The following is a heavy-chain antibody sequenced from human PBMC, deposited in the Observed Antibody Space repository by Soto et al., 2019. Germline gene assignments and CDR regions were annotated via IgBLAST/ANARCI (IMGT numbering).Heavy chain of an antibody. CDR1: GFTFSSYA. CDR3: ARDLALLGWYYFDY. D-gene: IGHD6-19*01. V-gene: IGHV3-30-3*01. Sequence: LRLSCAASGFTFSSYAMHWVRQAPGKGLEWVAVISYDGSNKYYADSVKGRFTISRDNSKNTLYLQMNSLRAEDTAVYYCARDLALLGWYYFDYWGQGTLVTVSS. J-gene: IGHJ4*02. CDR2: ISYDGSNK.